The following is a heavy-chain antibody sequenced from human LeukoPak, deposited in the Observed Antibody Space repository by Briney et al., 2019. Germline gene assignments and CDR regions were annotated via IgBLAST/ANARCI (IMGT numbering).Heavy chain of an antibody. CDR1: GGSIGSGDYY. J-gene: IGHJ4*02. D-gene: IGHD3-10*01. CDR2: IYYSGST. CDR3: ARVLLWCGELSHFDY. Sequence: SETLSLTCTVSGGSIGSGDYYCSWIRQPPGNGLEWIGYIYYSGSTYYNPSLKSQVTISVDTSKNQFSLKLSSVTAADTAVYYCARVLLWCGELSHFDYWGQGTLVTVSS. V-gene: IGHV4-30-4*01.